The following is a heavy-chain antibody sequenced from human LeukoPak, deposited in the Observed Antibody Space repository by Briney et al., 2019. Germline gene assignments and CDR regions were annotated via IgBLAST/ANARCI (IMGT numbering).Heavy chain of an antibody. J-gene: IGHJ3*02. Sequence: SETLSLTCTVSGGSTSSHYWSWIRQPAGKGLEWIGRIYTSGSTNSNPSLKSRVTMPIDTSKNQFSLMLRSVTAADTAVYYCVRGLFDSSSYRAFDILGQGTMVNVSS. V-gene: IGHV4-4*07. CDR1: GGSTSSHY. CDR2: IYTSGST. D-gene: IGHD3-22*01. CDR3: VRGLFDSSSYRAFDI.